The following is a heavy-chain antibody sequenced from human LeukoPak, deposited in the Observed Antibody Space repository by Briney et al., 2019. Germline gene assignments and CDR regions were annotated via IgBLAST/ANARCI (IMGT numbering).Heavy chain of an antibody. V-gene: IGHV3-30*18. CDR1: GFTFSRHG. J-gene: IGHJ4*02. D-gene: IGHD2-21*02. CDR3: SKDGSAISSDYYFDY. Sequence: GRSLRLSCAASGFTFSRHGMHWDRQAQGKGLEWVGVLSYDGINKYYADSVKGRFTISRDNSKDTLYLQMNSLRAEDTAVYYCSKDGSAISSDYYFDYWGQGTLVTVSS. CDR2: LSYDGINK.